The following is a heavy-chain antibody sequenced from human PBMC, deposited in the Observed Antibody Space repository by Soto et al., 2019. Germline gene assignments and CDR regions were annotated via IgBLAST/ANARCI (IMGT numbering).Heavy chain of an antibody. CDR2: IYHSGRT. J-gene: IGHJ4*02. Sequence: PSETVSLTCTVSGESISSSSYYWGWIRQPPGKGLDWIGSIYHSGRTYYNPSLKSRVSISIHPSKNQFSLKLSSVTAADTALYYCARQRTTVVTQAYFDYWGQGALVTVSS. D-gene: IGHD2-21*02. CDR1: GESISSSSYY. V-gene: IGHV4-39*01. CDR3: ARQRTTVVTQAYFDY.